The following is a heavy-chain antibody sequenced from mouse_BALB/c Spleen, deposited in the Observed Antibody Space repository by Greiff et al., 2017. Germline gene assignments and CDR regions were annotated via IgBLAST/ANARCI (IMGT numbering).Heavy chain of an antibody. CDR1: GYTFTSYY. CDR2: IYPGDGST. J-gene: IGHJ3*01. Sequence: QVQLKESGPELVKPGASVKMSCKASGYTFTSYYIHWVKQRPGQGLEWIGWIYPGDGSTKYNEKFKGKTTLTADKSSSTAYMLLSSLTSEDSAIYFCARGGAWFAYWGQGTLVTVSA. V-gene: IGHV1S56*01. CDR3: ARGGAWFAY.